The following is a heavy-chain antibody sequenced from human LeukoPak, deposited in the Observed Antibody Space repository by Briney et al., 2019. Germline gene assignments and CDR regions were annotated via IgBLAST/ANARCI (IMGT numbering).Heavy chain of an antibody. V-gene: IGHV3-74*01. D-gene: IGHD3-22*01. CDR2: INSDGSST. CDR1: GFTFSSYW. CDR3: ASNYDSSGYDAFDI. Sequence: GGSLRLSCAASGFTFSSYWMHWVRQAPGKGLVWVSRINSDGSSTSYADSVKGRFTISRDNAKNTLYLQMNSLRAEDTAVYYCASNYDSSGYDAFDIWGQGTMVTVSS. J-gene: IGHJ3*02.